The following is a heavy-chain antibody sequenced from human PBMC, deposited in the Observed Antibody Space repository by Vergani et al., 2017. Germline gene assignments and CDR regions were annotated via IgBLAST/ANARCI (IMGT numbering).Heavy chain of an antibody. V-gene: IGHV1-18*01. Sequence: QVQLVQSGAEVKKPGASVKVSCKASGYTFTSYGISWVRQAPGQGLEWMGWISAYNGNTNYAQKLQGRVTMTTDTSTSTAYMELRSLRSDDTAVYYSARDVPSITMVRRVYYYCYYGMDVWDQGTTVTVSS. CDR1: GYTFTSYG. CDR3: ARDVPSITMVRRVYYYCYYGMDV. CDR2: ISAYNGNT. D-gene: IGHD3-10*01. J-gene: IGHJ6*02.